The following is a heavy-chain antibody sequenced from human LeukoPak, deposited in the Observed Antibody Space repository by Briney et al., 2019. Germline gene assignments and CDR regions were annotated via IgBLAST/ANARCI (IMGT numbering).Heavy chain of an antibody. V-gene: IGHV4-59*08. CDR3: ARHGGSYSFDY. Sequence: SETLSLTCTVSGVSISSYYWSWIRQPPGKGLEWIGYMYNSGSTNYNPSLKSRVTISVDTSKNQFSLKLNSVTAADTAVYYCARHGGSYSFDYWGQGTLVTVSS. CDR2: MYNSGST. D-gene: IGHD1-26*01. CDR1: GVSISSYY. J-gene: IGHJ4*02.